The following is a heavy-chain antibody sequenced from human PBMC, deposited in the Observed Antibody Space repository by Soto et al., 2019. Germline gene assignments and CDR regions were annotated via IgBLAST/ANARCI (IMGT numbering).Heavy chain of an antibody. CDR3: TRGTKGGSPPL. CDR1: DFVFSNYS. J-gene: IGHJ4*02. V-gene: IGHV3-48*02. D-gene: IGHD1-7*01. Sequence: GGSLRLSCAGSDFVFSNYSMNWVRQAPGRGLEWVSYISSSSTNTYYAASVRGRFTISRDNAKNSLFLRMISLKDEDTAVYYCTRGTKGGSPPLWGRGTLVTVSS. CDR2: ISSSSTNT.